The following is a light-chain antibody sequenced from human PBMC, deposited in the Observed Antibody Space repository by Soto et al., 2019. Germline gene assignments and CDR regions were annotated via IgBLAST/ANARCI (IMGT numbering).Light chain of an antibody. V-gene: IGKV3-20*01. CDR3: QQYKNTPPT. CDR1: QSVSSSY. J-gene: IGKJ4*01. Sequence: EIGFTQSPCTLSLSPGERATLPRRASQSVSSSYLAWYQQKPGQTPRLLIYGASSRATGIPDRFSGSGSGTDFTLTISRLQAEDVAVYYCQQYKNTPPTFGGGTKV. CDR2: GAS.